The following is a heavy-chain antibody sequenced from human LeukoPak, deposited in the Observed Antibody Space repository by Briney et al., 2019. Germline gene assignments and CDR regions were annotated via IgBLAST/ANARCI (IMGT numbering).Heavy chain of an antibody. CDR1: GFTFSSYG. Sequence: GGSLRLSCAASGFTFSSYGMHWVRQAPGKGLEWVAFIRYDGGNKYYADSVKGRFTISRDNSKNTLYLQMNSLRAEDTAVYYCAKDTKAYSSSSAAPDYWGQGTLVTVSS. J-gene: IGHJ4*02. CDR3: AKDTKAYSSSSAAPDY. V-gene: IGHV3-30*02. D-gene: IGHD6-6*01. CDR2: IRYDGGNK.